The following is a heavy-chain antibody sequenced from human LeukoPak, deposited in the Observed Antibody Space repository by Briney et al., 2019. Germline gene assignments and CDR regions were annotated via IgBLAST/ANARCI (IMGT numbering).Heavy chain of an antibody. V-gene: IGHV4-59*01. CDR1: GGSISTYY. CDR3: ARHYVATAIDY. Sequence: PSETLSLTCTVSGGSISTYYWSWIRQPPGKELEWIGYNSYSGSTNYNPSLKSRVTISVDTSKNQFSLKLSSVTAADTAVYYCARHYVATAIDYWGQGTLVTVSS. J-gene: IGHJ4*02. CDR2: NSYSGST. D-gene: IGHD5-18*01.